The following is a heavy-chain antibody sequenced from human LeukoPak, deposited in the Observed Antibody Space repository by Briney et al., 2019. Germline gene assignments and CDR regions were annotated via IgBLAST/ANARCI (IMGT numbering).Heavy chain of an antibody. J-gene: IGHJ4*02. Sequence: GGSLRLSCAASGFTFSSYAISWVRRSPGKGLEWIGRIKSRYDGGTTDYAAPVRGRFSISRDDSKDTLYLQMDSLRAEDTGIYYCATIEYAYVMNLAYWGQGTLVTVSS. V-gene: IGHV3-15*01. CDR3: ATIEYAYVMNLAY. D-gene: IGHD3-10*02. CDR2: IKSRYDGGTT. CDR1: GFTFSSYA.